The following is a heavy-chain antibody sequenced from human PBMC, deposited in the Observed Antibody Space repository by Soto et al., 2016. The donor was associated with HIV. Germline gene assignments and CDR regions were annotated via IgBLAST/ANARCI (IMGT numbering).Heavy chain of an antibody. CDR1: GYSFMNYD. CDR3: ARAVYRYFGDSRVYHFDS. V-gene: IGHV1-8*03. D-gene: IGHD3-10*01. J-gene: IGHJ4*02. CDR2: MNPNSGNT. Sequence: QVQLVQSGAEVKKPGASVKVSCKASGYSFMNYDINWVRRAAGQGLEWMGWMNPNSGNTGYAQTFQGRVTITRNTSLSTAHMELSTLRSEDTAMYYCARAVYRYFGDSRVYHFDSWGQGTRVAISS.